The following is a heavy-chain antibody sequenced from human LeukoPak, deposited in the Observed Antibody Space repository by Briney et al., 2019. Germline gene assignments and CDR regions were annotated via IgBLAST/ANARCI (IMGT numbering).Heavy chain of an antibody. CDR3: ARDAGTGTTGNYYYYMDV. V-gene: IGHV4-4*07. Sequence: RPSETLSLTCTVSGGSISSYYWSWIRQPAGKGLEWIGRIYTTGSTNYDPSLESRVTISVDKSKNQFSLKLTSVTAADTAVYYCARDAGTGTTGNYYYYMDVWGKGTTVTVSS. CDR1: GGSISSYY. CDR2: IYTTGST. D-gene: IGHD1-7*01. J-gene: IGHJ6*03.